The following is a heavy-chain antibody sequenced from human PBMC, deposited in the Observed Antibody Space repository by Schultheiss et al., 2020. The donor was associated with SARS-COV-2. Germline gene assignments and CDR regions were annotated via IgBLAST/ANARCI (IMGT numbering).Heavy chain of an antibody. CDR3: ASTLYGDYALGYYGMDV. Sequence: GESLKISCKGSGYSFTSYWIGWVRQMPGKGLEWMGIIYPGDSDTRYSPSFQGQVTISADKSISTAYLQWSSLKASDTAMYYFASTLYGDYALGYYGMDVWGQGTTVTVSS. J-gene: IGHJ6*02. V-gene: IGHV5-51*01. D-gene: IGHD4-17*01. CDR1: GYSFTSYW. CDR2: IYPGDSDT.